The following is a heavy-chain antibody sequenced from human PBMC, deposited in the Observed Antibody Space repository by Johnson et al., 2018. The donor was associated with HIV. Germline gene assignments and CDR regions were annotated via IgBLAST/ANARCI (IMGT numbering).Heavy chain of an antibody. CDR3: ARASGEWDAFDI. CDR2: TDNKGRNT. CDR1: GFTFSSYS. Sequence: VLLVESGGDLVKPGGSLRLSCAASGFTFSSYSMHWVRQAPGEGLESVSGTDNKGRNTYYANSVKGRFTIFRDNSKNTLYLQMGSLRAEDMAVYYCARASGEWDAFDIWGQGTVVTVSS. D-gene: IGHD3-10*01. V-gene: IGHV3-64*01. J-gene: IGHJ3*02.